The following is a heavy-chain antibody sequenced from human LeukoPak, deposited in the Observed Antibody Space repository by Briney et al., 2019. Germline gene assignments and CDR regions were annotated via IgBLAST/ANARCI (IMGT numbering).Heavy chain of an antibody. V-gene: IGHV3-73*01. D-gene: IGHD6-6*01. CDR1: GFTFSGSA. J-gene: IGHJ5*02. CDR2: IRSKANSYAT. CDR3: TSRVPYSSSSSNRFDP. Sequence: GGSLRLSCAASGFTFSGSAIHWVRQASGKGLEWVGRIRSKANSYATAYAASVKGRFTISRDDSKNTAYLQMNSLKTEDTAVYYCTSRVPYSSSSSNRFDPWGQGTLVTVSS.